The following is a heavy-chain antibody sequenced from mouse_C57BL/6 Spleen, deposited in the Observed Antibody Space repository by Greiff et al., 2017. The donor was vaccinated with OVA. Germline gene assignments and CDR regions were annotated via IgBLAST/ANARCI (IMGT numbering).Heavy chain of an antibody. J-gene: IGHJ3*01. V-gene: IGHV1-82*01. CDR3: ARGLGEAY. CDR1: GYAFSSSW. D-gene: IGHD2-13*01. Sequence: QVQLQQSGPELVKPGASVKISCKASGYAFSSSWMNWVKQRPGKGLEWIGRIYPGDGDTNYNGKFKGKATLTADKSSSTAYMQLSSLTSEDSAVYFCARGLGEAYWGQGTLVTVSA. CDR2: IYPGDGDT.